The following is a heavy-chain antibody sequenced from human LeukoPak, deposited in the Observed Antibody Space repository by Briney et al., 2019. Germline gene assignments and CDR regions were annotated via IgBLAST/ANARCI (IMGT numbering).Heavy chain of an antibody. V-gene: IGHV4-59*01. D-gene: IGHD3-9*01. Sequence: SETLSLTCTVSGGSISSYYWSWIRQPPGKGLEWIGYIYYGGSTNYNPSLKSRVTISVDTSKNQFSLKLSSVTAADTAVYYCARSVRYFDSPGAFDIWGQGTMVTVSS. CDR1: GGSISSYY. CDR3: ARSVRYFDSPGAFDI. J-gene: IGHJ3*02. CDR2: IYYGGST.